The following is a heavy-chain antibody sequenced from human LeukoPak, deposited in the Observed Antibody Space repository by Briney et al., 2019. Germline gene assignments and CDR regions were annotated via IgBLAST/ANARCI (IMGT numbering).Heavy chain of an antibody. CDR3: ARGRSRYCSSTSCRRYGMDV. CDR1: GGSFSGYY. CDR2: INHGGSA. V-gene: IGHV4-34*01. D-gene: IGHD2-2*01. Sequence: SETLSLTCAVYGGSFSGYYWSWIRQPPGKGLEWIGEINHGGSANYNPSLKSRVTISVDTSKNQFSLNLSSVTVADTAVYYCARGRSRYCSSTSCRRYGMDVWGKGTTVTVSS. J-gene: IGHJ6*04.